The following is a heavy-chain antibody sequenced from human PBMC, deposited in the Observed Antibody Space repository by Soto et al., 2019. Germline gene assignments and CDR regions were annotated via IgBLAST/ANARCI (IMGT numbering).Heavy chain of an antibody. CDR2: IKQDGSEK. Sequence: EVQLVESGGGLVQPGGSLTLSCAASGFTFSSYWMSWVRQAPGKGLEWVANIKQDGSEKYYVDSVKGRFTISRDNAKNSLYLQMNSLRAEDTAVYYCAREGDYGDAAYYYYGMDVWGQGTTVTVSS. CDR3: AREGDYGDAAYYYYGMDV. J-gene: IGHJ6*02. D-gene: IGHD4-17*01. V-gene: IGHV3-7*01. CDR1: GFTFSSYW.